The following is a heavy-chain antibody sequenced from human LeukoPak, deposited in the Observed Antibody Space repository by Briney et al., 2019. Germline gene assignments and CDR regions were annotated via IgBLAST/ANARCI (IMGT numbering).Heavy chain of an antibody. V-gene: IGHV3-23*01. D-gene: IGHD4-17*01. Sequence: PGGSLRLSCAASGFTFSNAWMSWVRQAPGKGLDWVSVISDSGGSTYYADSVKGRFTISRDNSKNTLYLQMNSLRAEDTAVYYCAKQFYGDYGAFNYWGQGTLVTVSS. CDR1: GFTFSNAW. CDR3: AKQFYGDYGAFNY. CDR2: ISDSGGST. J-gene: IGHJ4*02.